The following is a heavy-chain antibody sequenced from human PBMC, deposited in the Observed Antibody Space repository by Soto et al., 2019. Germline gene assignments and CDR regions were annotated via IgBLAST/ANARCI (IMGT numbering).Heavy chain of an antibody. J-gene: IGHJ5*02. D-gene: IGHD6-13*01. Sequence: PSETLSLTCTVPGGSISSYYWSWIRQPAGKGLGWIGRIYTSGSTNYNPSLKSRVTMSVDTSKNQFSLKLSSVTAADTAVYYCARGLAAAGTGSRFDPWGQGTLVTVSS. CDR1: GGSISSYY. V-gene: IGHV4-4*07. CDR3: ARGLAAAGTGSRFDP. CDR2: IYTSGST.